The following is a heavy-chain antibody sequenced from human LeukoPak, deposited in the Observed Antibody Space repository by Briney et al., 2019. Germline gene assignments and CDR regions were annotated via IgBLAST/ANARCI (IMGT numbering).Heavy chain of an antibody. CDR1: GGSISSGGHF. Sequence: PSETLSLTCTVSGGSISSGGHFWSWIRQHPGKGLEWIGHIYYSGTTYYNPSLKSRLTISVDTSENQFSLKVNSVTAADTAVYYCARAYNSVGDLGWFDPWGQGTQVIVSS. CDR2: IYYSGTT. CDR3: ARAYNSVGDLGWFDP. V-gene: IGHV4-31*03. D-gene: IGHD3-10*01. J-gene: IGHJ5*02.